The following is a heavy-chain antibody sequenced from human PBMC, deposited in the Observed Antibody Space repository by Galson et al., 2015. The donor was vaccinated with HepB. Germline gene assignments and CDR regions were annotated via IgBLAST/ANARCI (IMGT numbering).Heavy chain of an antibody. D-gene: IGHD5-18*01. CDR1: GFTFSSYG. V-gene: IGHV3-33*01. J-gene: IGHJ6*02. Sequence: SLRLSCAASGFTFSSYGMHWVRQAPGKGLEWVAVIWYDGSNKYYADSVKGRFTISRDNSKNTLYLQMNSLRAEDTAVYYCARGDTAMAVWAGVHYYHYGMDVWGQGTTVTVSS. CDR2: IWYDGSNK. CDR3: ARGDTAMAVWAGVHYYHYGMDV.